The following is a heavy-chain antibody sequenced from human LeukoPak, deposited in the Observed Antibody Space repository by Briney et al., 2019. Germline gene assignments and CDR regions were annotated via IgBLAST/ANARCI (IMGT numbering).Heavy chain of an antibody. CDR3: ARDQGTVAQGVTVKSPGYFDY. V-gene: IGHV3-33*01. CDR2: IWYDGSGK. Sequence: PGGSLRPSCAASGFRFSDSGMHWVRQSPGKGLEWVAIIWYDGSGKYYADSVKGRFTISRDNSRNTVYLQMNSLRAEDTAVYFCARDQGTVAQGVTVKSPGYFDYWGQGTLVTVSS. D-gene: IGHD3-10*01. CDR1: GFRFSDSG. J-gene: IGHJ4*02.